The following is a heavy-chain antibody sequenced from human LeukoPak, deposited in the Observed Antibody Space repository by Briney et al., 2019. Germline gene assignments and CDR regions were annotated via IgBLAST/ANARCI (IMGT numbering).Heavy chain of an antibody. CDR3: ARVSGDSSGYTNWFDP. CDR1: GFTFSTYW. CDR2: IKEDGSEK. V-gene: IGHV3-7*01. Sequence: GGSLRLSCAVSGFTFSTYWMSWVRQAPGKGLEWVANIKEDGSEKYYVDSVKGRFTISRDNAKNSLYLQMNSLRAEDTAVYYCARVSGDSSGYTNWFDPWGQGTLVTVSS. J-gene: IGHJ5*02. D-gene: IGHD3-22*01.